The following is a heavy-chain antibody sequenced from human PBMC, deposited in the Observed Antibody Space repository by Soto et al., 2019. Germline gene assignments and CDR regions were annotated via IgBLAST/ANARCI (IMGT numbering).Heavy chain of an antibody. CDR2: IYYSGST. Sequence: SETLSLTCTVSGGSISSYYWSWIRQPPGKGLEWIGYIYYSGSTNYNPSLKSRVTISVDTSKNQFSLKLSSVTAADTAVYYCARDREGAVPAADYYYYMDVWGKGTTVTVSS. CDR1: GGSISSYY. J-gene: IGHJ6*03. V-gene: IGHV4-59*01. CDR3: ARDREGAVPAADYYYYMDV. D-gene: IGHD2-2*01.